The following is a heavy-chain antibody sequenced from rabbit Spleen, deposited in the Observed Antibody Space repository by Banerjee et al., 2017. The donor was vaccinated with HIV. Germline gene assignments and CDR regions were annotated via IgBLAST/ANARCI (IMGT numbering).Heavy chain of an antibody. CDR1: RFTFGTYW. Sequence: QEQLEESGGDLVKPEGSLTLTCTASRFTFGTYWLCWIRQAPGKGLEWIGCIYAVTGKAVYASWAKGRYTFSKTSSTTVTLEMTSLTAADTATYFCARAGAADYDGVSYDLWGPGTLVTVS. D-gene: IGHD8-1*01. V-gene: IGHV1S45*01. J-gene: IGHJ4*01. CDR3: ARAGAADYDGVSYDL. CDR2: IYAVTGKA.